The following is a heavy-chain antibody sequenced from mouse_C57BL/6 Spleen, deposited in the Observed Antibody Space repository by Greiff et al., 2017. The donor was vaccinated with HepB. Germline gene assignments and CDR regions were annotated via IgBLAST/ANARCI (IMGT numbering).Heavy chain of an antibody. Sequence: QVQLQQPGAELVKPGASVKVSCKASGYTFTSYWMHWVKQRPGQGLEWIGRIHPSDSDTNYNQKFKGKATLTVDKSSSTAYMPLSSLTSEDSAVYYCAISSYDYDEGFAYWGQGTLVTVSA. CDR2: IHPSDSDT. D-gene: IGHD2-4*01. J-gene: IGHJ3*01. CDR3: AISSYDYDEGFAY. CDR1: GYTFTSYW. V-gene: IGHV1-74*01.